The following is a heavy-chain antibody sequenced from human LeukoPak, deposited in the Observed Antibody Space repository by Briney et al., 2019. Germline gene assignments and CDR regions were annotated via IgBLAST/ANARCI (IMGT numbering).Heavy chain of an antibody. Sequence: PGGSLRLSCAASGFTFSDYTMNWVRQAPGKGLEWVSSIGSVTTYIYYADSVKGRFTISRDNAKNSLYLQMNSLRAEDTAIYYCARGAATNLWPSDYWGQGTLVTVSS. V-gene: IGHV3-21*01. D-gene: IGHD3-10*01. CDR3: ARGAATNLWPSDY. J-gene: IGHJ4*02. CDR2: IGSVTTYI. CDR1: GFTFSDYT.